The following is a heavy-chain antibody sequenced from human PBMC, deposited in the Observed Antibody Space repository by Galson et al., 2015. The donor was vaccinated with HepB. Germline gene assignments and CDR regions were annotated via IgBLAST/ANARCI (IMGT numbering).Heavy chain of an antibody. CDR2: ISANNGNT. CDR1: GYTFTSYD. Sequence: SVKVSCKASGYTFTSYDISWVRQAPGQGLEWMGWISANNGNTNYAQKLQGRVTVTTDTSTSTAYMELRSLRSDDTAVYYRAREPRGWFGGLYFYYYGMDVWGQGTTVTVSS. V-gene: IGHV1-18*01. CDR3: AREPRGWFGGLYFYYYGMDV. J-gene: IGHJ6*02. D-gene: IGHD3-10*01.